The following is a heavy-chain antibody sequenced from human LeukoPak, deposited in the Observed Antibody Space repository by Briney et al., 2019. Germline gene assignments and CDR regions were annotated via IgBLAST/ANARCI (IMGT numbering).Heavy chain of an antibody. CDR1: GGSFSGYY. CDR3: ARGPDYGDYSDY. D-gene: IGHD4-17*01. V-gene: IGHV4-34*01. CDR2: INHSGST. Sequence: SETLSLTCAVYGGSFSGYYWSWIRQPPGKGLEWIGEINHSGSTNYNPSLKCRVTISVDTSKNQFSLKLSSVTAADTAVYYCARGPDYGDYSDYWGQGTLVTVSS. J-gene: IGHJ4*02.